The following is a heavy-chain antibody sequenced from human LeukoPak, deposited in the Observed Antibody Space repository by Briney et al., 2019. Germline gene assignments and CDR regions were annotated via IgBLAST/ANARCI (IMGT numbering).Heavy chain of an antibody. CDR2: IIPIFGTA. Sequence: SVKVSCKASGGTFSSYAISWVRQAPGQGLEWMGGIIPIFGTANYAQKFQGRVTITADESTSTAYMELSSLRSDDTAVYYCARVFGGGYCSSTSCSALYSSSWCPDYWGQGTLVTVSS. D-gene: IGHD2-2*01. V-gene: IGHV1-69*13. CDR3: ARVFGGGYCSSTSCSALYSSSWCPDY. J-gene: IGHJ4*02. CDR1: GGTFSSYA.